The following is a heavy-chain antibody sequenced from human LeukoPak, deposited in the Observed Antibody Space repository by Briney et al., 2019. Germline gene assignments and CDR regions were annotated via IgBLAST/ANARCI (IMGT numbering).Heavy chain of an antibody. D-gene: IGHD1-26*01. CDR3: ARDGARYSGSYYNDY. V-gene: IGHV3-64*01. CDR2: ISGNGGTT. Sequence: GGSLRLSCAASGFTFSSYDMQWVRRARGRGLEYVSAISGNGGTTYYANSVKGRFTISRDNSQNTLYLQMGSLRAEDMAVYYCARDGARYSGSYYNDYWGQGTLVTVSS. CDR1: GFTFSSYD. J-gene: IGHJ4*02.